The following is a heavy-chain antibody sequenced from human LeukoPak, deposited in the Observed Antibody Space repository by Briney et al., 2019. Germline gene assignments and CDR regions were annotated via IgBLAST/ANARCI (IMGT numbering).Heavy chain of an antibody. CDR2: INPNSGDT. J-gene: IGHJ5*02. D-gene: IGHD3-10*01. CDR3: ARERLAMVRGVIPKEAWGWFDP. V-gene: IGHV1-2*02. CDR1: GYSFTGYY. Sequence: ASVKVSCKASGYSFTGYYMHWVRQAPGQGLEWMGWINPNSGDTKYAQKFQGRVTMTRDTSISTAYMELTRLRSDDTAVYYCARERLAMVRGVIPKEAWGWFDPWGQGTLVTVSS.